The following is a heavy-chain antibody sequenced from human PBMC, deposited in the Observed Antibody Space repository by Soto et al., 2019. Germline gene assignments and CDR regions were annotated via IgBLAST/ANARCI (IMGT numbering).Heavy chain of an antibody. CDR1: GGSISSSSYY. CDR2: IYYSGST. J-gene: IGHJ4*02. V-gene: IGHV4-61*05. D-gene: IGHD6-13*01. Sequence: SETLSLTCTVSGGSISSSSYYWGWIRQPPGKGLEWIGYIYYSGSTNYNPSLKSRVTISVDTSKNQFSLKLSSVTAADTAVYYCARVDLYSSSWAFDYWGQGTLVTVSS. CDR3: ARVDLYSSSWAFDY.